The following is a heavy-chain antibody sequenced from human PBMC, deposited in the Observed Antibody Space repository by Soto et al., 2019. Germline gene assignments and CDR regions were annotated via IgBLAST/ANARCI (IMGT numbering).Heavy chain of an antibody. CDR2: IYHSGRT. J-gene: IGHJ4*02. CDR1: GGSISSGGYS. Sequence: QLQLQESGSGLVKPSQTLSLTCAVSGGSISSGGYSWSWIRQPPGKGLEWIGYIYHSGRTYYNPSLKSRVTIDRSKNQFSLKLSSVTAADTAVYYCPRGQVVAAQHWGQGTLVTVSS. D-gene: IGHD2-15*01. V-gene: IGHV4-30-2*01. CDR3: PRGQVVAAQH.